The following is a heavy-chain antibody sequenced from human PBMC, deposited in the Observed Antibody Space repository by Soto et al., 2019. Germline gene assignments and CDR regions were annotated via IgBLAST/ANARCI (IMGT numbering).Heavy chain of an antibody. V-gene: IGHV1-69*02. D-gene: IGHD2-15*01. CDR2: IIPILGIA. CDR3: AGEFLAVAASTGYWFDP. Sequence: ASVKVSCKASGGTFSSYTISWVRQAPGQGLEWMGRIIPILGIANYAQKFQGRVTITADKSTSTAYMELSSLRSEDTAVYYCAGEFLAVAASTGYWFDPWGQGALVTVSS. CDR1: GGTFSSYT. J-gene: IGHJ5*02.